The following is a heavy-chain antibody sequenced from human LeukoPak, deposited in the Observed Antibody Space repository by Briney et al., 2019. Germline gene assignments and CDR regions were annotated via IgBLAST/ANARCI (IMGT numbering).Heavy chain of an antibody. CDR2: ISYDGSNK. CDR1: GFTFSTYA. CDR3: ARDRGVKRSSGSYLGYFDY. D-gene: IGHD3-10*01. Sequence: PGGSLRLSCAASGFTFSTYAMHWVRQAPGKGLEWVALISYDGSNKYYADSVKGRFTISRDNSKNTLYLQMHSLRVEDTAVYYCARDRGVKRSSGSYLGYFDYWGQGTLVTVSS. J-gene: IGHJ4*02. V-gene: IGHV3-30-3*01.